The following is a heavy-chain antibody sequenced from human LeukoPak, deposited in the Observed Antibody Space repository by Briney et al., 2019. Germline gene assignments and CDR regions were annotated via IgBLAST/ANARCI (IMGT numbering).Heavy chain of an antibody. D-gene: IGHD3-10*01. CDR1: GGSISSSSYY. J-gene: IGHJ6*03. Sequence: SETVSLTCTVSGGSISSSSYYWGWIRQPPGKGLEWIGTIYYSGSTYCNPSLKSRATISVDTSKNQFSLKLSAVTAADTAVYYCASVRRGFGESSKYYSYYYMDVWGNGTTVTISS. CDR3: ASVRRGFGESSKYYSYYYMDV. CDR2: IYYSGST. V-gene: IGHV4-39*01.